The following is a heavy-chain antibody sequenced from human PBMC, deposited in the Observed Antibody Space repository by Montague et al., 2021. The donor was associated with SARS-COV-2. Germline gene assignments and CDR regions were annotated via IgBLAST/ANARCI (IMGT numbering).Heavy chain of an antibody. CDR1: GGAITVSRYD. D-gene: IGHD1-1*01. Sequence: SETLSLTCTVSGGAITVSRYDWGWIRQPPGKGLEWIGSVHYTGPTSYNPSLKSRVTISVDTSKNQFSLKTTSVTASDTAFYYCARHRANAGSFDIWGQGTMVTVSS. CDR3: ARHRANAGSFDI. J-gene: IGHJ3*02. V-gene: IGHV4-39*01. CDR2: VHYTGPT.